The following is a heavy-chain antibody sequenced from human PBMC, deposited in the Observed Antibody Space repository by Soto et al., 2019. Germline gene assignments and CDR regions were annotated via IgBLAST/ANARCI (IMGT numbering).Heavy chain of an antibody. J-gene: IGHJ6*02. D-gene: IGHD3-22*01. CDR3: ASTYYYDSSGYHYYYGMDV. V-gene: IGHV5-10-1*01. CDR2: IDPSDSYT. Sequence: PGESLKISCKGSGYSFTSYWISWVRQMPGKGLEWMGRIDPSDSYTNYSPSFQGHVTISADKSISTAYLQWCSLKASDTAMYYCASTYYYDSSGYHYYYGMDVWGQGTTVTVS. CDR1: GYSFTSYW.